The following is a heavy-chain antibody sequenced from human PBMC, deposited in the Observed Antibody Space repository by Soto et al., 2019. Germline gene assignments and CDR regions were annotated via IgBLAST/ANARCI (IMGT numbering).Heavy chain of an antibody. CDR3: ARGGYNFGYGYGDYFDF. CDR2: ISYDGNNQ. D-gene: IGHD5-18*01. V-gene: IGHV3-30-3*01. CDR1: GFTFSSYA. J-gene: IGHJ4*02. Sequence: QVQLVESGGGVVQPGRSLRLSCAASGFTFSSYAMHWVRQAPGKGLDWVTFISYDGNNQYYADSVKGRFTISRDNSKNTLYVQMNSLRAEDTAVYYCARGGYNFGYGYGDYFDFWGQGTLFTVSS.